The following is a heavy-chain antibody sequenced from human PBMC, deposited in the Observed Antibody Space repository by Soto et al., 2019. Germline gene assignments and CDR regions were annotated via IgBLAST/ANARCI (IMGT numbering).Heavy chain of an antibody. CDR1: GYTFTGYY. D-gene: IGHD6-19*01. J-gene: IGHJ4*02. Sequence: ASVKVSCKASGYTFTGYYMHWVRQAPGQGLGWMGWINPNSGGTNYAQKFQGRVTMTRDASISTAYMELSRLRSDDTAVYYCTSYTAVAGTLDFDYWGQGTLVTVSS. V-gene: IGHV1-2*02. CDR2: INPNSGGT. CDR3: TSYTAVAGTLDFDY.